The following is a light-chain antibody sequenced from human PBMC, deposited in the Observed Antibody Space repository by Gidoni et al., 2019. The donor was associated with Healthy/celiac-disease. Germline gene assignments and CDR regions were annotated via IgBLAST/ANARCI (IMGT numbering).Light chain of an antibody. J-gene: IGLJ3*02. Sequence: QPALTQPASVSGSPGQSITIACTGTSSDVGGYNYVSWYQQHPGKAPKLMIYEVSNRPSGVPDRFSGSKSGNTASLTISGLQAEDEADYYCSSYTSSSTPWVFGGGTKLTVL. CDR2: EVS. CDR1: SSDVGGYNY. V-gene: IGLV2-14*01. CDR3: SSYTSSSTPWV.